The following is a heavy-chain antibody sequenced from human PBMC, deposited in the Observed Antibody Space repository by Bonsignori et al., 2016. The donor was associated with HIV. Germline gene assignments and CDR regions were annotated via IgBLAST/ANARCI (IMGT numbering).Heavy chain of an antibody. D-gene: IGHD1-26*01. CDR3: ARDSLGSHAFDI. CDR2: IIPIFGTA. CDR1: GGTFSTYA. J-gene: IGHJ3*02. V-gene: IGHV1-69*13. Sequence: SVKVSCKASGGTFSTYAITWVRQAPGQGLEWMGGIIPIFGTANYAQKFQGRVTITADESTSTAYMELSSLRSEDTAVYYCARDSLGSHAFDIWGQGTMVTVSS.